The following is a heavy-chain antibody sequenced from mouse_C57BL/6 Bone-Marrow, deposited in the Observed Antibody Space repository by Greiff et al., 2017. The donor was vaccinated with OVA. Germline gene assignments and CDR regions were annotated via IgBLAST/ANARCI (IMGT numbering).Heavy chain of an antibody. J-gene: IGHJ3*01. CDR1: GFTFSDYY. CDR3: ARHGGYGSIFAY. D-gene: IGHD1-1*01. V-gene: IGHV5-12*01. CDR2: ISNGGGST. Sequence: EVKLMESGGGLVQPGGSLKLSCSASGFTFSDYYMYWVRQTPEKRLEWVAYISNGGGSTYYPDTVKGRFTISRDNAKNTLYLQMSRLKSEDTAMYYCARHGGYGSIFAYWGQGTLVTVSA.